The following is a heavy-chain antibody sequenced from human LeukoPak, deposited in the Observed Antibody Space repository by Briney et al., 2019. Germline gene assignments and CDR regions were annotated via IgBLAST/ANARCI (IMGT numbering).Heavy chain of an antibody. CDR1: GGXITSYY. CDR3: VRSKSGTYGWFDP. Sequence: SETLSLTCTVPGGXITSYYWSWIWQPPGKGLEWIGYIYYSGTTNYNPSLKSRVTISVDTSKNQFSLKVNSVTAADTAVYYCVRSKSGTYGWFDPWGQGTLVTVSS. CDR2: IYYSGTT. D-gene: IGHD4-17*01. J-gene: IGHJ5*02. V-gene: IGHV4-59*01.